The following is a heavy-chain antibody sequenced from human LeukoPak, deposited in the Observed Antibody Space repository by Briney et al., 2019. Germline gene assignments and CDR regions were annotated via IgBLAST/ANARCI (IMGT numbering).Heavy chain of an antibody. CDR2: IKQDVIEK. D-gene: IGHD6-13*01. J-gene: IGHJ6*03. V-gene: IGHV3-7*01. CDR1: VFTSSSYL. CDR3: ARVPGSSSWYPLYYYYYYMDV. Sequence: PGGSLRLSCAASVFTSSSYLMSSVRQAPGKGLEWWANIKQDVIEKYYVDSVKGRFPISRDNANNSLYLQMNSLRAEDTAVYYCARVPGSSSWYPLYYYYYYMDVWGKGTTVTVSS.